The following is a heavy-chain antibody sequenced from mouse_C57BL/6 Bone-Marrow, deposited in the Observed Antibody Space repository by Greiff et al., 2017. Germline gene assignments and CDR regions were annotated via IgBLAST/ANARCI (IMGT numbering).Heavy chain of an antibody. CDR1: GFTFSSYG. CDR3: ARHGGDYYALDY. J-gene: IGHJ4*01. V-gene: IGHV5-6*01. CDR2: ISSGGSYT. Sequence: EVKLMESGGDLVKPGGSLKLSCAASGFTFSSYGMSWVRQTPDQRLEWVATISSGGSYTYYPDSVKGRFTITRDNAKNTLYLQMSSLKSEDAAIYYCARHGGDYYALDYWGQGTSVTVSS.